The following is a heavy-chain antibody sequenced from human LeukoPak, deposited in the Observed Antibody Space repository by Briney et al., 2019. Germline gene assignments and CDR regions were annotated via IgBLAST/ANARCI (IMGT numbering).Heavy chain of an antibody. J-gene: IGHJ4*02. CDR2: ISAYNGNT. V-gene: IGHV1-18*01. Sequence: GASVKVSCKASGYTFTNYGISWVRQASGQGLEWMGWISAYNGNTNYAQKLQGRVTMTTGTSTSTAYMELRSLRSDDTAVYYCARDNQWSYYDSSGYYPLGYWGQGTLVTVSS. CDR1: GYTFTNYG. D-gene: IGHD3-22*01. CDR3: ARDNQWSYYDSSGYYPLGY.